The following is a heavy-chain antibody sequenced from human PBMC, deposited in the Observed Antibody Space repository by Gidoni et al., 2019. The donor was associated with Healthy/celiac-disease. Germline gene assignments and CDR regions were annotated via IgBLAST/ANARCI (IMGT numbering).Heavy chain of an antibody. D-gene: IGHD3-10*01. CDR3: ARHSRFNGMYYYGSGSYQFDY. CDR1: GGSISSYY. Sequence: QVQLQESGPGLVKPSETLSLTCTVSGGSISSYYWSWIRQPPGKGLEWIGYIYYSGSTNYNPSLKSRVTISVDTSKNQFSLKLSSVTAADTAVYYCARHSRFNGMYYYGSGSYQFDYWGQGTLVTVSS. V-gene: IGHV4-59*08. CDR2: IYYSGST. J-gene: IGHJ4*02.